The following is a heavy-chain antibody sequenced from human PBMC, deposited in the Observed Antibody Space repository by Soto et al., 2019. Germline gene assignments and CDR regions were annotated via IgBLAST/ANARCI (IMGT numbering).Heavy chain of an antibody. Sequence: GGSLRLSCAASGFTFSSYAMSWVRQAPGKGLEWVSAISGSGGSTYYADSVKGRFTISRDNSKNTLYLQMNSLRAEDTAVYCCAQGQEYSNILEYWGQGTLVTVSS. J-gene: IGHJ4*02. D-gene: IGHD6-6*01. CDR1: GFTFSSYA. CDR3: AQGQEYSNILEY. CDR2: ISGSGGST. V-gene: IGHV3-23*01.